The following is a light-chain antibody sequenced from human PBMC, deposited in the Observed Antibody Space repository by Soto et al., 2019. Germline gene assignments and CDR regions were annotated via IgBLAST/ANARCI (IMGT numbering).Light chain of an antibody. V-gene: IGKV3-11*01. CDR2: GAS. J-gene: IGKJ2*01. Sequence: EIVLTQSQATLSLSPGERVTLSCRASQSVGSYLAWYQQKPGQAPRLLIYGASNRATGIPARFSGSGSGTEFSLTISSLESEDFAVYYCQHRGKWPRTFGQGTKLEIK. CDR1: QSVGSY. CDR3: QHRGKWPRT.